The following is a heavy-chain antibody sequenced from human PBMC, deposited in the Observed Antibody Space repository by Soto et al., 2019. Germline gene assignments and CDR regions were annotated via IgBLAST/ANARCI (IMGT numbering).Heavy chain of an antibody. CDR3: ASHKRGHWYFDL. Sequence: QTLSLTCGISGDSVSSNNAAWNWIRQSPSRGLEWLGRTYYRSKWYNDYAVSVKSRITINPDTSKNQFSLQLNSVTPEDTAVYYCASHKRGHWYFDLWGRGTLVTVSS. D-gene: IGHD6-25*01. J-gene: IGHJ2*01. CDR2: TYYRSKWYN. CDR1: GDSVSSNNAA. V-gene: IGHV6-1*01.